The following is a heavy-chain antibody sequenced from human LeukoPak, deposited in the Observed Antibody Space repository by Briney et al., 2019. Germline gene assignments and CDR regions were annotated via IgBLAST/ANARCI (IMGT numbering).Heavy chain of an antibody. D-gene: IGHD4-11*01. J-gene: IGHJ3*02. CDR3: ARVGRTTHDAFDI. Sequence: PSETLSLTCTVSGGSISSYYWSWIRQPPGKGLEWIGYIYYSGSTNCNPSLKSRVTISVDTSKNQFSLKLSSVTAADTAVYYCARVGRTTHDAFDIWGQGTMVTVSS. CDR1: GGSISSYY. V-gene: IGHV4-59*01. CDR2: IYYSGST.